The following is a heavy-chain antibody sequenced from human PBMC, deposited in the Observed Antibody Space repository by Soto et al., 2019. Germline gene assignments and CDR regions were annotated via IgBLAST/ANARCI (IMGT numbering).Heavy chain of an antibody. CDR3: ASDAFDI. V-gene: IGHV1-8*01. CDR2: MNPNSGNT. CDR1: GYTFTSYD. J-gene: IGHJ3*02. Sequence: QVQLVQSGAEVKKPGASVKVSCKASGYTFTSYDINWVPQATGQGVEWKGWMNPNSGNTGYSQKFKVRVTMTRNISVITAYMQLSSVRFEDTAVYYSASDAFDIWGQGTPVTVSS.